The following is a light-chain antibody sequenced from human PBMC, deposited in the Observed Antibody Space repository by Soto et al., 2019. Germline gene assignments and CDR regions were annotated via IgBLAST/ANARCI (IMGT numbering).Light chain of an antibody. V-gene: IGKV1-39*01. CDR3: QQSYSTPWT. J-gene: IGKJ1*01. CDR1: QSISSY. CDR2: AAS. Sequence: DIQMTQSPSSLSASVGDRVTITCRASQSISSYLHWYQQKPGKAPQLLIYAASSLQSGVPSKFSGSGSGTDFTLTISSLQPEDFATYYCQQSYSTPWTFGQGPRWKS.